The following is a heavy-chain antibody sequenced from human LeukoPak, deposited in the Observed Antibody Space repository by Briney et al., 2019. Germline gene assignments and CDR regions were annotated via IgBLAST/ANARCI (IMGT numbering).Heavy chain of an antibody. D-gene: IGHD2-15*01. Sequence: SETLSLTCAVYGGSLSGHYWSCIRQPPGKGLEWIGEINHSGSTNYNPSLKSRVTISVDTSKNQFSLKLSSVTDADTAVYYCARRASVAATLDYWGQGTLVTVSS. J-gene: IGHJ4*02. CDR1: GGSLSGHY. V-gene: IGHV4-34*01. CDR3: ARRASVAATLDY. CDR2: INHSGST.